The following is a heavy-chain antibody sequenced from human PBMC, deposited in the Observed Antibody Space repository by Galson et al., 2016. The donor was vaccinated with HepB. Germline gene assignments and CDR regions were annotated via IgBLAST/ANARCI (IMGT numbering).Heavy chain of an antibody. CDR2: INPNSGGT. Sequence: SVKVSCKASGYSFTDYFMYWVRQAPGQGLEWMGWINPNSGGTNYAQKFQGWVTMTRDTSINTFYMELSRLKSDDTAVYFCARGGAGYSGYDLAHWGQGTLVIVSS. J-gene: IGHJ4*02. CDR1: GYSFTDYF. CDR3: ARGGAGYSGYDLAH. D-gene: IGHD5-12*01. V-gene: IGHV1-2*04.